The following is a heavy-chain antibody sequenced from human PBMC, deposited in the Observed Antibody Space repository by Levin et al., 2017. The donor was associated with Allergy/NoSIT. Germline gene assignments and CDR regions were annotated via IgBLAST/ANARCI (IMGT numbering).Heavy chain of an antibody. CDR3: ARHGDGSGWDTGDY. CDR1: GYSFTNYW. Sequence: GGSLRLSCKTSGYSFTNYWIGWVCQMPGKGLEWMGVTHPGNSETRYGPSFQGHVTISVDRSVSTSYLQWNSLRASDTAMYYCARHGDGSGWDTGDYWGQGTLVTVSS. J-gene: IGHJ4*02. V-gene: IGHV5-51*01. CDR2: THPGNSET. D-gene: IGHD6-19*01.